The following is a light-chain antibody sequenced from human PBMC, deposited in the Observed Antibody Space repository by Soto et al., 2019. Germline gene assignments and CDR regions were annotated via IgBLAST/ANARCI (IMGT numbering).Light chain of an antibody. CDR3: LLYYGGAPV. Sequence: QAVVTQEPSLTVSSGGTVTLTCASSTGAVTSGYYPNWFQQKPGQAPRALIYSTSNKQSWTPARFSGSLLGGKAALTLSGVQPEDEAEYYCLLYYGGAPVFGGGTKVTVL. CDR2: STS. CDR1: TGAVTSGYY. V-gene: IGLV7-43*01. J-gene: IGLJ3*02.